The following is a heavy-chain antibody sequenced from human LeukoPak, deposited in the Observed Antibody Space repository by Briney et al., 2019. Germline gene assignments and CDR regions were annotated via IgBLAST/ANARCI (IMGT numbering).Heavy chain of an antibody. CDR3: ARGPWSGVAGNWFDP. J-gene: IGHJ5*02. CDR1: GGSISSYH. V-gene: IGHV4-4*07. D-gene: IGHD6-19*01. Sequence: PSETLSLTCTVSGGSISSYHWSWIRQPAGKGLEWIGRIYTSGSTNYNPSLKSRVTMSVDTSKNQFSLKLSSVTAADTAVYYCARGPWSGVAGNWFDPWGQGTLVTVSS. CDR2: IYTSGST.